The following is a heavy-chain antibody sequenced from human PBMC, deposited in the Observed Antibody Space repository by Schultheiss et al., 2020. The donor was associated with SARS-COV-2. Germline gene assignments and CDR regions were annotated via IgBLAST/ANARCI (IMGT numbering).Heavy chain of an antibody. D-gene: IGHD2-2*01. CDR2: IGGGGGRT. J-gene: IGHJ6*02. Sequence: GESLKISCAASGFTFSSYAMSWVRQAPGMGLEWVSAIGGGGGRTYYADSVKGRFTISRDNSKNTLYLQMNSLRAEDTAVYYCAKETHCSSTSCLPYYYYYGMDVWGQGTTVTVSS. CDR1: GFTFSSYA. V-gene: IGHV3-23*01. CDR3: AKETHCSSTSCLPYYYYYGMDV.